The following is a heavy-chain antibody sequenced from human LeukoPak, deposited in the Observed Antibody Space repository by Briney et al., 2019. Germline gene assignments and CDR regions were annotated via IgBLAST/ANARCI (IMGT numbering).Heavy chain of an antibody. CDR2: INHSGST. CDR3: AREVLGNYDFWSGYSYLDV. D-gene: IGHD3-3*01. J-gene: IGHJ6*03. CDR1: GGSFSGYY. Sequence: SETLSLTCAVYGGSFSGYYWSWIRQPPGKGLEWIGEINHSGSTNYNPSLKSRVTISVDTSKNQFSLKLSSVTAADTAVYYCAREVLGNYDFWSGYSYLDVWGKGTTVTVSS. V-gene: IGHV4-34*01.